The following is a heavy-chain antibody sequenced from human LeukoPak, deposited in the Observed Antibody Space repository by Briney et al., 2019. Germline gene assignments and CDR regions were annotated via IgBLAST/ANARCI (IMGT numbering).Heavy chain of an antibody. J-gene: IGHJ6*02. CDR2: IIPILGIA. CDR3: AREVVVTMIYGMDV. Sequence: SVKVSCKASGGTFSSYAISWVRQAPGQGLEWMGRIIPILGIANYAQKFQGRVTITADKSTSTAYMELSSLRSEDTAVYYCAREVVVTMIYGMDVWGQGTTVTVSS. CDR1: GGTFSSYA. D-gene: IGHD3-22*01. V-gene: IGHV1-69*04.